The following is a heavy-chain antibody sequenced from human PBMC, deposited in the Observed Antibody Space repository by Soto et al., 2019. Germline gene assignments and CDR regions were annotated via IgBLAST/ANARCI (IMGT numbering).Heavy chain of an antibody. V-gene: IGHV4-30-2*01. CDR3: ARGRYTAPAGFDP. Sequence: SETLSLTCAVSGGSISSGGYSWSWIRQPPGKGLEWIGYIYHSGSTYYNPSLKSRVTISVDRSKNQFSLKLSSVTAADTAVCYCARGRYTAPAGFDPWGQGTLVTVSS. J-gene: IGHJ5*02. D-gene: IGHD5-18*01. CDR1: GGSISSGGYS. CDR2: IYHSGST.